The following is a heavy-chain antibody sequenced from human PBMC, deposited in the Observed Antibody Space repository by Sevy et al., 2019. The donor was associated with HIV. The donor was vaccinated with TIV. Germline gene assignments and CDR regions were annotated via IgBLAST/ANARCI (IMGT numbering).Heavy chain of an antibody. CDR1: EFTFSKYS. CDR2: LSFGCGEI. CDR3: AREGCSKPHDY. J-gene: IGHJ4*02. Sequence: GGSLRLSCAASEFTFSKYSMSGVRQPPGKGLGWVSTLSFGCGEINYADSVKGRFTISRDNSKSSVYLQMNNLRPEDTAVYYCAREGCSKPHDYWGQGTLVTVSS. V-gene: IGHV3-23*01. D-gene: IGHD2-8*01.